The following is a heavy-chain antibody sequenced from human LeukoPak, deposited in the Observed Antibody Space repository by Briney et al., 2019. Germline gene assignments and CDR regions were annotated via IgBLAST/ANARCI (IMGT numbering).Heavy chain of an antibody. V-gene: IGHV4-61*08. CDR2: IYYSGST. J-gene: IGHJ5*02. D-gene: IGHD2-21*01. CDR3: ATLAYCGGDCYWGGWFDP. CDR1: GGSISSGDYY. Sequence: SQTLSLTCTVSGGSISSGDYYWSWIRQPPGKGLEWIGYIYYSGSTNYNPSLKSRVTISVDTSKNQFSLKLSSVTAADTAVYYCATLAYCGGDCYWGGWFDPWGQGTLVTVSS.